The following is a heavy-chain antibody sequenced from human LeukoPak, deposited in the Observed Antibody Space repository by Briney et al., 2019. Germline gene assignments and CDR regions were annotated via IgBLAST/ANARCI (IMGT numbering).Heavy chain of an antibody. V-gene: IGHV3-30-3*01. CDR1: GFTFSSYA. D-gene: IGHD3-3*01. CDR3: ARARVPKFDFWVPGQQRKNYYYGMDV. J-gene: IGHJ6*02. CDR2: ISYDGSNK. Sequence: PGRSLRLSCAASGFTFSSYAMHWVRQAPGKGLEWVAVISYDGSNKYYADSVKGRFTISRDNSKNTLYLQMNSLRAEDTAVYYCARARVPKFDFWVPGQQRKNYYYGMDVWGQGTTVTVSS.